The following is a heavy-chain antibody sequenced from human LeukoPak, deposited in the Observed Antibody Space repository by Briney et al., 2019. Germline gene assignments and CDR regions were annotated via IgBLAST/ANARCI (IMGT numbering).Heavy chain of an antibody. CDR2: IKQDGSEK. Sequence: QPGGSLRLSCATSGFTFSNYWMSWVRQAPGKGREWVANIKQDGSEKYYADSVKGRFTISRDNAKNSLYLQMNSLRAEDTAVYYCARDLNWETYWGQGTLVSVSS. J-gene: IGHJ4*02. V-gene: IGHV3-7*01. CDR3: ARDLNWETY. D-gene: IGHD7-27*01. CDR1: GFTFSNYW.